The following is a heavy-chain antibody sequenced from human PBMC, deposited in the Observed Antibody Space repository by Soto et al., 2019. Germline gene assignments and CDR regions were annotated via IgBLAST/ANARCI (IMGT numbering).Heavy chain of an antibody. D-gene: IGHD1-26*01. CDR1: GFTLSNFW. V-gene: IGHV3-74*01. Sequence: EVQLVESGGGLFQPGGSLRLSCAVSGFTLSNFWMHWVRQAPGKGLEWVSRINSDGRSTSYVDSVKGRFTISRDNANNTLYLEMNSLRAEDTAVYFCARGGRYRENYYFGMDVWDQGTTVTVSS. J-gene: IGHJ6*02. CDR2: INSDGRST. CDR3: ARGGRYRENYYFGMDV.